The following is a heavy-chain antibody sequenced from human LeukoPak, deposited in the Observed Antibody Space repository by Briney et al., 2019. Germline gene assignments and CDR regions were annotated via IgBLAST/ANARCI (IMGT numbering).Heavy chain of an antibody. Sequence: PGGSLRLSRAASGFTFSDYYMSWIRQAPGKGLEWVSYISSSGSTIYYADSVKGRFTISRDNAKNSLYLQMNSLRAEDTAVYYCAREKEMATITWFSNYYYYMDVWGKGTTVTVSS. J-gene: IGHJ6*03. CDR2: ISSSGSTI. CDR3: AREKEMATITWFSNYYYYMDV. CDR1: GFTFSDYY. V-gene: IGHV3-11*04. D-gene: IGHD5-24*01.